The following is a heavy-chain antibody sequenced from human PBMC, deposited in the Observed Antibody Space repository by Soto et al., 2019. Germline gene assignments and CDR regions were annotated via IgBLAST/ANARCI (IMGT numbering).Heavy chain of an antibody. V-gene: IGHV3-21*05. CDR3: ARGDVVVTASFDY. Sequence: GGSLRLSCAASGFTFSSYGMHWVRQAPGKGLEWVSYISSNSSYTNYADSVKGRFTISRDNAKNSLYLQMNSLRAEDTAVYYCARGDVVVTASFDYWGQGTLVTVSS. J-gene: IGHJ4*02. CDR2: ISSNSSYT. CDR1: GFTFSSYG. D-gene: IGHD2-21*02.